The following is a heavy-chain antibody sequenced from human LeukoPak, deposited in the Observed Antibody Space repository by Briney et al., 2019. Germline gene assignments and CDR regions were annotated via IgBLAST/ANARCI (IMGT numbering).Heavy chain of an antibody. Sequence: GGSLRLSCAASGFTFITYWMSWVRQALGKGLEWVANIKEDGSEKYYGDSVKGRLTISRDNAKNSLYLQMNSRRAEDTAVYYCARDSSGYQWGQGTLVTVSS. CDR1: GFTFITYW. CDR3: ARDSSGYQ. J-gene: IGHJ4*02. V-gene: IGHV3-7*01. CDR2: IKEDGSEK. D-gene: IGHD3-22*01.